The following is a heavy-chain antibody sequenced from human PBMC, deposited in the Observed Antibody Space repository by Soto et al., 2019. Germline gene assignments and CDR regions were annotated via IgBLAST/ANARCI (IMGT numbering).Heavy chain of an antibody. CDR2: IWYDGSNK. J-gene: IGHJ4*02. CDR3: ARDDCSGGRCYPDY. D-gene: IGHD2-15*01. V-gene: IGHV3-33*01. CDR1: GFTFSSYG. Sequence: QVQLVESGGGVVQPGRSLRLSCAASGFTFSSYGMHWVRQAPGKGLEWVAVIWYDGSNKYYADSVKGRFTISRDNSKNTVYLQMNSLRAEDTAVYYCARDDCSGGRCYPDYWGQGTLVTVSS.